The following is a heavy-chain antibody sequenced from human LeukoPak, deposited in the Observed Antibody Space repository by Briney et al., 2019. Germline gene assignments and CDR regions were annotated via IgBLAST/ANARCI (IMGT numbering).Heavy chain of an antibody. D-gene: IGHD6-13*01. J-gene: IGHJ6*02. CDR2: INPSGGST. CDR1: GYTFTSYY. Sequence: ASVKVSCKASGYTFTSYYMHWVRQAPGQGLEWMGIINPSGGSTSYAQKFQGRVTMTRDTSTSTVYMELSSLRSEDTAAYYCARDASFIAAASYGMDVWGQGTTVTVSS. CDR3: ARDASFIAAASYGMDV. V-gene: IGHV1-46*01.